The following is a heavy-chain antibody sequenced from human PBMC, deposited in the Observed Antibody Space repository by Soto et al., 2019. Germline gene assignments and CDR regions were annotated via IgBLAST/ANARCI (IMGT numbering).Heavy chain of an antibody. CDR2: IYWDDDK. V-gene: IGHV2-5*02. Sequence: SGPTLVNPTQTLTLTCTISGFSLSSDGVGVGWIRQPPGKALEWLAFIYWDDDKRYSPSLRSRLTINKDTSKNQVVLTMTNMDPVDTATYYCIQSRCGGDCLQSYASHYYYGMDVWGQGTTVTVSS. J-gene: IGHJ6*02. CDR1: GFSLSSDGVG. CDR3: IQSRCGGDCLQSYASHYYYGMDV. D-gene: IGHD2-21*02.